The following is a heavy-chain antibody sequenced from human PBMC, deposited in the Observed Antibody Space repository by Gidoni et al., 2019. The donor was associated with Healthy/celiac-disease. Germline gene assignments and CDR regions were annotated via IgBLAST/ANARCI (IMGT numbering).Heavy chain of an antibody. D-gene: IGHD2-2*01. CDR2: ISSSSSTI. J-gene: IGHJ6*02. CDR1: GFTFSSYS. Sequence: EVQRVESGGGLVQPGGSLRRYCAAAGFTFSSYSMNWVRQAPGKGLEWVSYISSSSSTIYYADSVKGRFTISRDNAKNSLYLQMNSLRAEDTAVYYCARDAGLSRYYYYGMDVWGQGTTVTVSS. CDR3: ARDAGLSRYYYYGMDV. V-gene: IGHV3-48*01.